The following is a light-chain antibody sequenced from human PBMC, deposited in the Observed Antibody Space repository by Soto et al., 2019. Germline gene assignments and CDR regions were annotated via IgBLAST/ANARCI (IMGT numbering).Light chain of an antibody. CDR3: QQFGT. CDR1: QSGLYSSNNKNY. CDR2: WAS. V-gene: IGKV4-1*01. Sequence: DIVMTQSPDSLAVSLGERATINCKSSQSGLYSSNNKNYLAWYQQKPGQPPKLLIYWASTRESGVPDRFSGSGSGTYFTLTISSLQAEDVAVNYCQQFGTFGQGTKVEIK. J-gene: IGKJ1*01.